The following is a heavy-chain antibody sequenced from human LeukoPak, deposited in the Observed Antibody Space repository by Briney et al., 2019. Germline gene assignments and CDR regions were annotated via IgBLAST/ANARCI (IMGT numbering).Heavy chain of an antibody. CDR3: ARGGRSLVAAQFDL. CDR1: GGSFSSFY. D-gene: IGHD2-15*01. Sequence: SETLSLTCTVSGGSFSSFYWSWIRQPPGKGLEWIGYIYYSGSINYNPSLKSRVTISVDTSKNQFSLKLNSVTAADTAVYYCARGGRSLVAAQFDLWGRGTLVTVSS. J-gene: IGHJ2*01. V-gene: IGHV4-59*01. CDR2: IYYSGSI.